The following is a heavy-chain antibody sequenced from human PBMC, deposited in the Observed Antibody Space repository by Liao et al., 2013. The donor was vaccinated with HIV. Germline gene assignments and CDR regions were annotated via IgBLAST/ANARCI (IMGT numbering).Heavy chain of an antibody. D-gene: IGHD3-22*01. CDR1: GASISSSSDY. J-gene: IGHJ4*02. CDR3: ARDHDSSGGFDY. Sequence: QLQLQESGPGLVKPSETLSLTCAVSGASISSSSDYWGWIRQPPGKGLEWIGNIYFSGSTYYNPSLKSRVTISVDTSKNQFSLRLTSVTAADTAVYYCARDHDSSGGFDYWGQGTLVTVSS. V-gene: IGHV4-39*07. CDR2: IYFSGST.